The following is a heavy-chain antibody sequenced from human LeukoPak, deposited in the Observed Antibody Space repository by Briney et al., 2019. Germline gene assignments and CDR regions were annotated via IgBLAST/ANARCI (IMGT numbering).Heavy chain of an antibody. J-gene: IGHJ4*02. CDR2: VRSEAHGGTT. D-gene: IGHD6-13*01. CDR1: GFDLGDYA. V-gene: IGHV3-49*04. CDR3: NGFSSSWYSPPL. Sequence: PGGSLRLSCTASGFDLGDYAMSWVRQAPGKGLEWVGFVRSEAHGGTTDYAASLKGRFAISRDESKRIAYQQMDSLETEDTAVYYCNGFSSSWYSPPLWGQGTLVTVSS.